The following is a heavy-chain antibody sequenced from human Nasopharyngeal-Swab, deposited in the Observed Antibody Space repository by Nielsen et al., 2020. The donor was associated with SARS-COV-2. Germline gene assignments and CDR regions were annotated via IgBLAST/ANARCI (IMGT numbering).Heavy chain of an antibody. CDR1: GGSISSGGYS. V-gene: IGHV4-30-4*07. J-gene: IGHJ4*02. CDR3: ARGGIPGE. Sequence: SETLSLTCAVSGGSISSGGYSWSWIRQPPGKGLEWIGYIYYSGSTYYNPSLKSRVTISVDTSKNQFSLKLSSVTAADTAVYYCARGGIPGEWGQGTLVTVSS. CDR2: IYYSGST. D-gene: IGHD7-27*01.